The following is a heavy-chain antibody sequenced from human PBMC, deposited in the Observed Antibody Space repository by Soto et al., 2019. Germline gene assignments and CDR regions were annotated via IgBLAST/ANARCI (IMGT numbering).Heavy chain of an antibody. CDR1: GVTFGNHA. Sequence: EVQLSESGGGPVQPGGSLRLSCAASGVTFGNHAMSWVRQAPGRGLEWVSAISNSGGETYYADSVKGRFTISRDNSQNTLFLQMNSLRAEDTAVYYCAKGSAPNPPNFFDPGGRGTLVTVSS. J-gene: IGHJ5*02. D-gene: IGHD2-8*01. CDR2: ISNSGGET. CDR3: AKGSAPNPPNFFDP. V-gene: IGHV3-23*01.